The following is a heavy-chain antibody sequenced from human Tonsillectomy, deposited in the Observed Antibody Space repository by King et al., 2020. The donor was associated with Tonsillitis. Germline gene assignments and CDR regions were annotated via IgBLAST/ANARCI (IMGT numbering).Heavy chain of an antibody. D-gene: IGHD2-2*01. J-gene: IGHJ3*02. CDR1: GFSLSTSGMS. V-gene: IGHV2-5*02. CDR3: VYREVERGAFDI. CDR2: IYWDDDK. Sequence: TLKESGLTLVKPPETVTLTCTFSGFSLSTSGMSVGWIRQPPGKALEWLALIYWDDDKRYSPSLKSRLSITKDTSKNQVVLTMTNMDPVDTATYHCVYREVERGAFDIWGQGTMVTVSS.